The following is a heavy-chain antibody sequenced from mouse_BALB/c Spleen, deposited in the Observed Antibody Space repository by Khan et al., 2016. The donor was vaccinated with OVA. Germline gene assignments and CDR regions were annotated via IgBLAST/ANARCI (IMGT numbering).Heavy chain of an antibody. J-gene: IGHJ3*01. D-gene: IGHD1-1*01. V-gene: IGHV5-6*01. CDR2: ISSGGHYT. Sequence: EVQLVESGGDLVKPGGSLKLSCAASGFTFSTYGMSWVRQTPDKRLEWVATISSGGHYTYYPDSVKGRFTISRDYAKSTLYLQMSSMKSEDTAIYYCARLAYYYNSEGFAYWGQGTLVTVSA. CDR1: GFTFSTYG. CDR3: ARLAYYYNSEGFAY.